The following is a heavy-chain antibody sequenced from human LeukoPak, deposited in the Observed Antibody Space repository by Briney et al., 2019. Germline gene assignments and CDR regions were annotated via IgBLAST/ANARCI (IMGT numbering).Heavy chain of an antibody. V-gene: IGHV4-59*01. J-gene: IGHJ4*02. CDR2: IYYSGST. Sequence: PSETLSLTCTVSGGSISSYYWSWLRQPPGKGLEWIGYIYYSGSTNYNPSLKSRVTISVDTSKNQFSLKLSSVTAADTAVYYCARGHVWGSYRYFDYWGQGTLVTVSS. D-gene: IGHD3-16*02. CDR1: GGSISSYY. CDR3: ARGHVWGSYRYFDY.